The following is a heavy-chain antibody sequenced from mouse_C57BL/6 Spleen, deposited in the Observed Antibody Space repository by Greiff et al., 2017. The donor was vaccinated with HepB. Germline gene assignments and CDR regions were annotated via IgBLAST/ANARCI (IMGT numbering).Heavy chain of an antibody. Sequence: QVQLQQPGAELVMPGASVKLSCKASGYTFTSYWMHWVKQRPGQGLEWIGEIDPSDSYTNYNQKFKGKSTLTVDKSSSTAYMQLSSLTSEDSAVYYCARGRRDGNWFAYWGQGTLVTVSA. CDR1: GYTFTSYW. CDR2: IDPSDSYT. V-gene: IGHV1-69*01. J-gene: IGHJ3*01. CDR3: ARGRRDGNWFAY. D-gene: IGHD3-3*01.